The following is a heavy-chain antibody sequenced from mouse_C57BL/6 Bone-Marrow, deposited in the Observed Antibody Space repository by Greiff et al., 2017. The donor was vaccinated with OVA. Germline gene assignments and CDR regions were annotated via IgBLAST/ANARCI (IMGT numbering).Heavy chain of an antibody. CDR2: IDPSDSYT. CDR3: ASPSGTGSFDY. Sequence: QVQLQQPGAELVMPGASVKLSCKASGYTFTSYWMHWVKQRPGQGLEWIGEIDPSDSYTNYNQKFKSKSTLTVDKSSSTAYMQLSSLTSEDSAVYYCASPSGTGSFDYWGQGTTLTVSS. J-gene: IGHJ2*01. CDR1: GYTFTSYW. V-gene: IGHV1-69*01. D-gene: IGHD3-1*01.